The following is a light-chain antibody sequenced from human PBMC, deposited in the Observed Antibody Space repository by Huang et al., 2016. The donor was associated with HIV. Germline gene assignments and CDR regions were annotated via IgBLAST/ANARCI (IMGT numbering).Light chain of an antibody. CDR1: QSITTY. J-gene: IGKJ2*01. Sequence: DIQMTQSPPSLSASLGDRVTITCRASQSITTYLNWYRNKPGEAPELLSHATSTLQNGVPSRFSGGGSGTDFTLTITNLQPEDVASYYCQQSYNLPYTFGRGTKVDIK. V-gene: IGKV1-39*01. CDR3: QQSYNLPYT. CDR2: ATS.